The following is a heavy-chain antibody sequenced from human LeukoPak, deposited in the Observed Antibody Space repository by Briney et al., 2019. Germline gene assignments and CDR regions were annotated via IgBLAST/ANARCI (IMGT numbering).Heavy chain of an antibody. CDR1: GGTFSSYA. D-gene: IGHD2-8*01. CDR3: ARGVSDIVLMVYAHTSAQDAFDI. J-gene: IGHJ3*02. V-gene: IGHV1-69*06. Sequence: PRASVKVSCKASGGTFSSYAISWVRQAPGQGLEWMGGIIPIFGTANYAQKFQGRVTITADKSTSTAYMELSSLRSEDTAVYYCARGVSDIVLMVYAHTSAQDAFDIWGQGTMVTVSS. CDR2: IIPIFGTA.